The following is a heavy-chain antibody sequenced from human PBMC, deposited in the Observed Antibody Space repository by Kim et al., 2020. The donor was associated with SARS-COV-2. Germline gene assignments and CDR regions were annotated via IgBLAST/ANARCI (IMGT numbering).Heavy chain of an antibody. CDR2: INCDGSTI. CDR1: GFTFSSHW. CDR3: ARRQFTRGGGDFDY. J-gene: IGHJ4*02. V-gene: IGHV3-74*01. Sequence: GGSLRLSCAASGFTFSSHWMHWVRQAPGKGLVWVARINCDGSTICYADSVKGRFTISRDNAKNTLYLQMNSLRAEDTAVYYCARRQFTRGGGDFDYWGQG. D-gene: IGHD3-10*01.